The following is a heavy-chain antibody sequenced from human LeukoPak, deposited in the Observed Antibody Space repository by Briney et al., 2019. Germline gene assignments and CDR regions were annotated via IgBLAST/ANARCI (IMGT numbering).Heavy chain of an antibody. Sequence: SETLSLTCTVSGGSISTSNYYWGWIRQPPGKGLEWIGNIFYSGSTYYSPSLRSRVTISLDTSRNQFSLKLNSVTAADTAVYYCAKSNGYGLVDIWGKGTMVTVSS. J-gene: IGHJ3*02. CDR1: GGSISTSNYY. V-gene: IGHV4-39*07. CDR2: IFYSGST. D-gene: IGHD3-10*01. CDR3: AKSNGYGLVDI.